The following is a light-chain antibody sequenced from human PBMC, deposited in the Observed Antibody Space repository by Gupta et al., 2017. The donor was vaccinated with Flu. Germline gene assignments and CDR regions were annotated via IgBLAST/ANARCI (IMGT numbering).Light chain of an antibody. CDR2: YDD. V-gene: IGLV1-36*01. CDR3: AAWDDSLNGWV. Sequence: QSVLTHPPSVSAAPRQRVTNSCSGSSSNIGNNAVNGYQQHPGKAPKLLIYYDDLLPSGVSDRFSGSKSGTSASLAISGLQSEDEADYYCAAWDDSLNGWVFGGGTKLTVL. J-gene: IGLJ3*02. CDR1: SSNIGNNA.